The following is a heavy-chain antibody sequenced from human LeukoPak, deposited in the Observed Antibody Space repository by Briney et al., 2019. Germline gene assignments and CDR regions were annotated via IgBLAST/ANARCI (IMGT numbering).Heavy chain of an antibody. CDR1: GYTFTGYY. D-gene: IGHD1-26*01. CDR2: INPNSGGT. CDR3: ARKLRLGGNWFDP. Sequence: GASVKVSCEASGYTFTGYYMHLVRQAPGQGLEWMGWINPNSGGTNYAQKFQGRVTFTADESTSTAYMELSSLRSEDTALYYCARKLRLGGNWFDPWGQGTLVTVPS. V-gene: IGHV1-2*02. J-gene: IGHJ5*02.